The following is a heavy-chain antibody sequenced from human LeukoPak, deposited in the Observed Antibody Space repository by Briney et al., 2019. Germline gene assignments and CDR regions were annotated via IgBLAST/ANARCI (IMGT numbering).Heavy chain of an antibody. D-gene: IGHD1-26*01. CDR1: GGPISSSSYY. J-gene: IGHJ4*02. CDR2: IYYSVST. V-gene: IGHV4-39*01. CDR3: ASLRERSYYARGFDY. Sequence: SETLSLTCTVSGGPISSSSYYWGWIRQTPGKGLEWIRSIYYSVSTFYSPSLKSRVTISVDTSKNQFSLKLSSVTAADTAVYYCASLRERSYYARGFDYWGQGTLVTVSS.